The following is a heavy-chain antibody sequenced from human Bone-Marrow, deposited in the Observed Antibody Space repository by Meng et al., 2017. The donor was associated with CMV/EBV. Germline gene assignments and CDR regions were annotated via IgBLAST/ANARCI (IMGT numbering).Heavy chain of an antibody. D-gene: IGHD4-17*01. CDR1: GFTISDYY. J-gene: IGHJ4*02. CDR3: ARGGELFDY. CDR2: ISSSSSYT. Sequence: QVQRVESGGGLAKPGGSLRHSCAAYGFTISDYYMCWIRQAPGKGLEWVSYISSSSSYTNYADSVKGRFTISRDNAKNTLYLQMNSLRAEDTAVYYCARGGELFDYWGQGTLVTVSS. V-gene: IGHV3-11*06.